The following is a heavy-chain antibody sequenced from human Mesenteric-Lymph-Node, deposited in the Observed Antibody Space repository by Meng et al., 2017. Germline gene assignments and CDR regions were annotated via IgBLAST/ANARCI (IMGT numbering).Heavy chain of an antibody. V-gene: IGHV3-23*01. J-gene: IGHJ5*02. CDR2: IGLSAGNT. D-gene: IGHD6-19*01. CDR3: AKSPGGEYSSGWYGFWFDP. CDR1: GFSFSDVW. Sequence: GESLKISCAASGFSFSDVWMTWVRQAPGKGLEWVSIIGLSAGNTYYADSVKGRFTISRDNSKNTLYLQMNSLRAEDTAVYYCAKSPGGEYSSGWYGFWFDPWGQGTLVTVSS.